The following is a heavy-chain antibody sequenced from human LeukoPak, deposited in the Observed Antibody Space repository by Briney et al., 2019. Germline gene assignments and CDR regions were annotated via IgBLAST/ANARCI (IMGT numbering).Heavy chain of an antibody. CDR1: GGSISSGDYY. CDR3: ARDSERGSSSYYYYMDA. J-gene: IGHJ6*03. Sequence: TSQTLSLTCTVSGGSISSGDYYWSWIRQPPGKGLEWIGYIYYSGSTYYNPSLKSRVTISVDTSKNQFSLKLSSVTAADTAVYYCARDSERGSSSYYYYMDAWGKGTTVTVSS. V-gene: IGHV4-30-4*08. CDR2: IYYSGST. D-gene: IGHD6-6*01.